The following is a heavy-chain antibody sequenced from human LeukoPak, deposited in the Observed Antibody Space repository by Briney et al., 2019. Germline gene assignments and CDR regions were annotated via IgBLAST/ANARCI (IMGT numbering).Heavy chain of an antibody. CDR1: GYSFTSYW. J-gene: IGHJ6*03. CDR2: IYPGDSDT. V-gene: IGHV5-51*07. CDR3: ARHKEGQRYYMDV. D-gene: IGHD1-1*01. Sequence: GESLKISCKGSGYSFTSYWIGWVHQMPGKGLEWMGIIYPGDSDTRYSPSFQGQVTISADKSISTAYLQWSSLKASDTAMYYCARHKEGQRYYMDVWGKGTTVTVSS.